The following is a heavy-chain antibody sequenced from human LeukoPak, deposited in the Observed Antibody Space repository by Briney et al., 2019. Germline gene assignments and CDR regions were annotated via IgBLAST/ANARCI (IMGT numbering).Heavy chain of an antibody. D-gene: IGHD3-10*01. V-gene: IGHV3-23*01. CDR2: ISGSGGST. CDR1: GFSFRDYW. Sequence: PGGSLRLSCAASGFSFRDYWMSWVRQAPGKGLEWVSAISGSGGSTYYADSVKGRFTISRDNSKNTLYLQMNSLRAEDTAVYYCAKDLGVLLWFGELLEPSSFDYWGQGTLVTVSS. J-gene: IGHJ4*02. CDR3: AKDLGVLLWFGELLEPSSFDY.